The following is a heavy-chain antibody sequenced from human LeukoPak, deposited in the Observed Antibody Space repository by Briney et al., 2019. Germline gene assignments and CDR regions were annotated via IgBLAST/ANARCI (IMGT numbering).Heavy chain of an antibody. CDR2: ISLTGLT. D-gene: IGHD5-18*01. Sequence: PSGTLSLTCGVSGGSISNTNWWSWVRQPPGQGLEWIGEISLTGLTHYNPSLESRVTVSLDKSKNQLSLNLTSVTAADTAVYYCARFVEEGDTAIIFDYWGQGTLVTVSS. J-gene: IGHJ4*02. CDR3: ARFVEEGDTAIIFDY. CDR1: GGSISNTNW. V-gene: IGHV4-4*02.